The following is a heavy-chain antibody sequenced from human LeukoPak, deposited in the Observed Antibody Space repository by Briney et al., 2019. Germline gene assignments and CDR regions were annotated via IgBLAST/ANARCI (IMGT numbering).Heavy chain of an antibody. CDR3: ANQWLVLRWFDY. J-gene: IGHJ4*02. Sequence: GGSLRLSCAASGLTFSSYAMSWVRQAPGKGLEWVSAVSGSGGSTYYADSVKGRFTISRDNSKNTLNLQMNSLRAEDTAVYYCANQWLVLRWFDYWGQGTLVTVSS. CDR1: GLTFSSYA. D-gene: IGHD6-19*01. V-gene: IGHV3-23*01. CDR2: VSGSGGST.